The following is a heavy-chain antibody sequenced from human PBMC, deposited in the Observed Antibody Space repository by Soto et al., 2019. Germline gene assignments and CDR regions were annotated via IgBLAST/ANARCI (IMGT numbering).Heavy chain of an antibody. V-gene: IGHV3-48*03. J-gene: IGHJ4*02. CDR3: ARQNGSGWEGLFDY. D-gene: IGHD6-19*01. CDR2: TSTSDSTM. Sequence: EVQLVESGGGLVQPGGSLRLSCTVSGFTFSDYEVNWVRQAPGKGQEWVSYTSTSDSTMYYADSVKGRFTISRDNAKNSLYLQMNSLRAEDTAVYYCARQNGSGWEGLFDYWGQGTLVTVSS. CDR1: GFTFSDYE.